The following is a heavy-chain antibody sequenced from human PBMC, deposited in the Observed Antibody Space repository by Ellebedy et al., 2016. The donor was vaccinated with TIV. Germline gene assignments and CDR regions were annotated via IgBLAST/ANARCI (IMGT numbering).Heavy chain of an antibody. CDR1: GFTFSDHY. CDR3: ASGYSYGDDAFDI. Sequence: GESLKISCAASGFTFSDHYMSWIRQAPGKGLEWVSYISGSGSNIYYTDSVKGRFTISRDNAKNSLYLRMNSLRAEDTAVYYCASGYSYGDDAFDIWGQGTMVTVSS. V-gene: IGHV3-11*01. CDR2: ISGSGSNI. D-gene: IGHD5-18*01. J-gene: IGHJ3*02.